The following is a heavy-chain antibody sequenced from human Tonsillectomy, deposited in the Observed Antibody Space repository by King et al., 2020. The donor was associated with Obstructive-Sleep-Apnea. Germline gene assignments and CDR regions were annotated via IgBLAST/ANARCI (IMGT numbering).Heavy chain of an antibody. Sequence: VQLQESGPGLVKPWETLSLTCTVSGFSISDRYYWGWLRQSPGKGLEWIGSIYYSGSTYYNPSLKSRITVSVDTSKNHFSLEMTSVSATDTAVYYCAKHEFWTGYSPYWFDPWGQGTLVTVSS. CDR2: IYYSGST. CDR1: GFSISDRYY. CDR3: AKHEFWTGYSPYWFDP. V-gene: IGHV4-38-2*02. D-gene: IGHD3/OR15-3a*01. J-gene: IGHJ5*02.